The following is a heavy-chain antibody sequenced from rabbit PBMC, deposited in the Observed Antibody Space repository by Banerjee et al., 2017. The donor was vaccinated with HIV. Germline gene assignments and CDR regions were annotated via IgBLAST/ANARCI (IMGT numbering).Heavy chain of an antibody. CDR2: IDAGSSGTT. CDR3: ARNDAGSYDFNL. Sequence: QEQLEESGGDLVKPEGSLTLTCTASGFSFSSSYYMCWVRQAPGKGLEWIACIDAGSSGTTHYASWAKGRFTVSKTSSTTVTLQMTSLTAADTATYFCARNDAGSYDFNLWGPGTLVTVS. D-gene: IGHD4-2*01. CDR1: GFSFSSSYY. V-gene: IGHV1S45*01. J-gene: IGHJ4*01.